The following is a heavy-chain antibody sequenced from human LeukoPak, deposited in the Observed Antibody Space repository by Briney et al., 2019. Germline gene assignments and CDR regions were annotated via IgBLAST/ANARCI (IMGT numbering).Heavy chain of an antibody. CDR3: ARPAYCSGGSCYLPRNAFDI. CDR2: SYYSGST. Sequence: PSETLSLSCTVSGSSISSSIYYWGWIRQPPGKGLDWLGSSYYSGSTYSNPSLKGRVTISVDTSKNQFSLKLSYVTAADAAVYYCARPAYCSGGSCYLPRNAFDIWGQGTMVTVSS. D-gene: IGHD2-15*01. J-gene: IGHJ3*02. CDR1: GSSISSSIYY. V-gene: IGHV4-39*01.